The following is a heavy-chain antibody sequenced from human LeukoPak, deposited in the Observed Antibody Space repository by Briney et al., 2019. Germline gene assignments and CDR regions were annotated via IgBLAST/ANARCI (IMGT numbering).Heavy chain of an antibody. CDR2: IWYDGSNK. CDR3: ARVAYYRVTADQITDAFDV. V-gene: IGHV3-33*01. CDR1: GFTFSSYG. Sequence: GGSLRLSCAASGFTFSSYGMYWVRQAPGKGLEWVAVIWYDGSNKYYADSVKGRFTISRDNSRSTLYLQMNSLRAEDTAVYFCARVAYYRVTADQITDAFDVWGHGTVVTVSS. D-gene: IGHD2-21*02. J-gene: IGHJ3*01.